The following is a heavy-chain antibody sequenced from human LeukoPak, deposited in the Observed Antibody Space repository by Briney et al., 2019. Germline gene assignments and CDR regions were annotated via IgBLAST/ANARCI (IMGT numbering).Heavy chain of an antibody. V-gene: IGHV4-34*01. Sequence: SETLSLTCAVYGGSFSGYYWSWIRQPPGKGLEWIGEINHSESTNYNPSLKSRVTISVDTSKNQFSLKLSSVTAADTAVYYCARGRDDYVWGSYRYTGYYYYMDVWGKGTTVTVSS. J-gene: IGHJ6*03. CDR2: INHSEST. D-gene: IGHD3-16*02. CDR3: ARGRDDYVWGSYRYTGYYYYMDV. CDR1: GGSFSGYY.